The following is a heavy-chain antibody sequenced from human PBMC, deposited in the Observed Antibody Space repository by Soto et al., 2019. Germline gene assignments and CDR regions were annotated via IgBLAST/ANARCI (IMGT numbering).Heavy chain of an antibody. D-gene: IGHD2-15*01. CDR2: IYKSTTT. V-gene: IGHV4-30-4*01. CDR3: ARGRYCLTGRCFPNWFDS. J-gene: IGHJ5*01. Sequence: SETLSLTCSFSGDSISTVDYFWAWIRQPPGQALEYIGYIYKSTTTYYNPSFESRVAISLDTSKSQFSLNVTSVTAADTAVYFCARGRYCLTGRCFPNWFDSWGQGTLVTVSS. CDR1: GDSISTVDYF.